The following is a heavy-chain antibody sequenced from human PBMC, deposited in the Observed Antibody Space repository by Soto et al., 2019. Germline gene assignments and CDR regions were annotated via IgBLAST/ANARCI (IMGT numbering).Heavy chain of an antibody. D-gene: IGHD1-26*01. CDR3: AKEGVGSTSNAFDI. CDR1: GFTFRSYG. V-gene: IGHV3-30*18. J-gene: IGHJ3*02. Sequence: GGSLRLSCAASGFTFRSYGMHWVRQAPGKWLEWVAVISYDGSNKYYADSVKGRFTISRDNSKNTLYLQMNSLRAEDTAVYYCAKEGVGSTSNAFDIWGQGXMVTV. CDR2: ISYDGSNK.